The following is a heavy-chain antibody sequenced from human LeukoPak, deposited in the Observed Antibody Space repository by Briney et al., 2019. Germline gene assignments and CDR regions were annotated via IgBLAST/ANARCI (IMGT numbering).Heavy chain of an antibody. J-gene: IGHJ4*02. Sequence: SETLSLTCTVSGGSISSGSYYWSWIRQPAGKGLEWIGRIYTSGSTNYNPSLKSRVTISVDTSKNQFSLKLSSVTAADTAVYYCASVYDSSGYSAVGWGQGTLVTVSS. CDR2: IYTSGST. CDR1: GGSISSGSYY. CDR3: ASVYDSSGYSAVG. V-gene: IGHV4-61*02. D-gene: IGHD3-22*01.